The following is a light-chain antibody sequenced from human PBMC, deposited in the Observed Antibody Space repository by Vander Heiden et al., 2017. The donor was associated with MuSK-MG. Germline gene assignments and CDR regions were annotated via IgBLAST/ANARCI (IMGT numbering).Light chain of an antibody. CDR1: QGISAY. Sequence: SLYASVGDRVTITCRGSQGISAYLVWYDQKPGRGPKLLIYGASTLQSGGLSFQGGSGVGDTVITGIHSCVLPDVVSFSFKRENNVHPTCTFGQGTKVEIK. J-gene: IGKJ1*01. CDR3: KRENNVHPTCT. V-gene: IGKV1-27*01. CDR2: GAS.